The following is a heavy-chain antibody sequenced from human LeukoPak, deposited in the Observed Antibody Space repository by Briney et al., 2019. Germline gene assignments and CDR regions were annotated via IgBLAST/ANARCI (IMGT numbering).Heavy chain of an antibody. CDR3: ARSDYYGSGSHTVFDAFDI. J-gene: IGHJ3*02. D-gene: IGHD3-10*01. CDR2: IDDSGNT. Sequence: SETLSLTCSVSDGSINSYYWNWIRRPPGKGLEWIGYIDDSGNTDYNPSLKSQVSISIAKSKNQFFLKLSSVTAADTAMYYCARSDYYGSGSHTVFDAFDIWGQGTRVTVSS. V-gene: IGHV4-59*01. CDR1: DGSINSYY.